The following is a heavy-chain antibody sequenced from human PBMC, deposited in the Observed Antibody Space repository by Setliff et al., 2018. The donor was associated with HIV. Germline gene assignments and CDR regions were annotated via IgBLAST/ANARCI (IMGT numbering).Heavy chain of an antibody. J-gene: IGHJ3*02. V-gene: IGHV1-69*13. D-gene: IGHD4-17*01. CDR2: IIPIFGTR. Sequence: SVMVSCKASGGTFSSYGISWVRQAPGQGLEWIGGIIPIFGTRNYAQKFQGRVTITADELTSTAYMELSSLRAEDTAVYYCARFDHYGDYGRICDAFDIWGQGTLVTVSS. CDR1: GGTFSSYG. CDR3: ARFDHYGDYGRICDAFDI.